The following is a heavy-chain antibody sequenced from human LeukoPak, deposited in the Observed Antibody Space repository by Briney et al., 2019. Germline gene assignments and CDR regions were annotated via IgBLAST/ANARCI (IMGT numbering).Heavy chain of an antibody. J-gene: IGHJ6*02. V-gene: IGHV3-7*03. CDR1: GLTFSSYW. CDR3: ARGGGLDV. Sequence: GGSLRLSCAASGLTFSSYWMNWARQAPGKGLEWVASINHNGNVNYYVDSVKGRFTISRDNAKNSLYLQMSNLRAEDTAVYFCARGGGLDVWGQGATVTVSS. CDR2: INHNGNVN. D-gene: IGHD3-16*01.